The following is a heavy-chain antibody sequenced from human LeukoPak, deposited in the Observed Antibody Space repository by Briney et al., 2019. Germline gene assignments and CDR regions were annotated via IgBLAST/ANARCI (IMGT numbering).Heavy chain of an antibody. CDR3: ARDPDYYGSGSHDY. CDR2: INTDGSST. CDR1: GFTFSSYW. Sequence: GGSLRLSCAASGFTFSSYWMHWVRQAPGKGLLWVSRINTDGSSTSYADSVKGRFTISRDNAKNTLYLQMNSLRAEDTAVSYCARDPDYYGSGSHDYWGQGTLVTVSS. V-gene: IGHV3-74*01. D-gene: IGHD3-10*01. J-gene: IGHJ4*02.